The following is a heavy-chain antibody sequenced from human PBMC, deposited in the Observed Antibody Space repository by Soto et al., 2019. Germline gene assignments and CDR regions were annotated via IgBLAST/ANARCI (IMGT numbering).Heavy chain of an antibody. CDR2: INHSGST. J-gene: IGHJ6*02. D-gene: IGHD3-10*01. CDR1: GGSFSGYY. CDR3: ARAMVRGVYYSYGMDV. Sequence: SETLSLTCAVYGGSFSGYYWRWLSQPPGKGLEWIGEINHSGSTNYNPSLKSRVTISVDTYKNQFSLKLTSVTAADTAVYYCARAMVRGVYYSYGMDVWGQGTTVT. V-gene: IGHV4-34*01.